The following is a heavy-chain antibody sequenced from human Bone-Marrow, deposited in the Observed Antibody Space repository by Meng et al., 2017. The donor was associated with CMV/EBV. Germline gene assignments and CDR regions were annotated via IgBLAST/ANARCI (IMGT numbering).Heavy chain of an antibody. CDR2: IYYSGST. CDR1: GGSISSSSYY. V-gene: IGHV4-39*07. D-gene: IGHD5-12*01. Sequence: GSLRLSCTVSGGSISSSSYYWGWIRQPPGKGLEWIGSIYYSGSTYYNPSLKSRVTISVDTSKNQFSLKLSSVTAADTAVYYCARCIGAVRSGMDVWGQGTTVTVSS. CDR3: ARCIGAVRSGMDV. J-gene: IGHJ6*02.